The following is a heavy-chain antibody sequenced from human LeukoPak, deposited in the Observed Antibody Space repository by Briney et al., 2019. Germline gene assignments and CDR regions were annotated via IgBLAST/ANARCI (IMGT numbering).Heavy chain of an antibody. CDR1: GFTFSSYA. J-gene: IGHJ3*02. V-gene: IGHV3-30*04. CDR3: ARIAGRIVVVPAASDAFDI. Sequence: PGGPLRLSCAASGFTFSSYAMHWVRQAPGKGLEWVAVISYEGSNKYYADSVKGRFTISRDNSKNTLYLQMNSLRAEDTAVYYCARIAGRIVVVPAASDAFDIWGQGTMVTVSS. CDR2: ISYEGSNK. D-gene: IGHD2-2*01.